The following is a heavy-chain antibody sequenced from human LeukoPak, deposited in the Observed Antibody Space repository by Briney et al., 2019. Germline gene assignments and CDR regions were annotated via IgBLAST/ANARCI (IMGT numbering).Heavy chain of an antibody. CDR1: GYTFTDYY. V-gene: IGHV1-2*02. CDR2: INPNSGGT. J-gene: IGHJ4*01. Sequence: ASVTVSRKASGYTFTDYYMHWVRQAPGQGLEWMGWINPNSGGTNYAQQFQGRVTMTRDTSISTAYMELSSLRSDDTAMYYCARSYSGFGYALHDYWGHASLVPVSS. D-gene: IGHD1-26*01. CDR3: ARSYSGFGYALHDY.